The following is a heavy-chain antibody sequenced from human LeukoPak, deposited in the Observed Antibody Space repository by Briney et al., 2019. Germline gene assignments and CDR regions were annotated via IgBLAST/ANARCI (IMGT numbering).Heavy chain of an antibody. Sequence: PGGSLRLSCVTSGFTFSSYAMQWVRQAPGKGLEWVAVVLHDVYNRNADSVKGRFTISRDNSKNTLYLQMNNLRPEDTAVYYCAREGMQRVFAFDVWGQGTVVTVSS. V-gene: IGHV3-30-3*01. CDR3: AREGMQRVFAFDV. D-gene: IGHD3-10*02. CDR2: VLHDVYNR. J-gene: IGHJ3*01. CDR1: GFTFSSYA.